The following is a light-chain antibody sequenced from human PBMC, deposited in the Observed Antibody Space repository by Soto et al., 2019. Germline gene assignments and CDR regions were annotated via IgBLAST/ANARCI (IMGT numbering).Light chain of an antibody. V-gene: IGKV1-5*03. Sequence: DIQMTQSPSILSASVGDTVTITCRASQSISRLLAWYQQKPGKAPKLLIYQASSLESGVPSRFTGSGSETDFTLTICGLQPDDIATDYCQHHKSYSQYTFGQGTKLEIK. CDR3: QHHKSYSQYT. CDR2: QAS. CDR1: QSISRL. J-gene: IGKJ2*01.